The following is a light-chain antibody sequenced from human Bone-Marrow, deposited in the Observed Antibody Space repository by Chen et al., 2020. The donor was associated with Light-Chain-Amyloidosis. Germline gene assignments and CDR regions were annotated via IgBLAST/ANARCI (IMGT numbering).Light chain of an antibody. CDR2: SDN. J-gene: IGLJ2*01. CDR1: TSNIGTYT. V-gene: IGLV1-44*01. CDR3: AAWDDSLNGVV. Sequence: QSVLTQPPSTSGTPGQRVTIPCSGSTSNIGTYTVNWYRQVPGTAPRLLIQSDNQRPSGVPGRFSGSKSGTSASLAISWLQSEDEADYYCAAWDDSLNGVVFGGGTKLTVL.